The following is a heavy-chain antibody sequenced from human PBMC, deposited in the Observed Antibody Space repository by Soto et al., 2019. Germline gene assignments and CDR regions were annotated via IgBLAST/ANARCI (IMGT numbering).Heavy chain of an antibody. V-gene: IGHV3-30*18. CDR1: GFTFSSYG. CDR3: AKEQDYYDSSGYLDGMDV. CDR2: ISYDGSNK. D-gene: IGHD3-22*01. Sequence: GGSLRLSCAASGFTFSSYGMHWVRQAPSKGLEWVAVISYDGSNKYYADSVKGRFTISRDNSKNTLYLQMNSLRAEDTAVYYCAKEQDYYDSSGYLDGMDVWGQGTTVTVSS. J-gene: IGHJ6*02.